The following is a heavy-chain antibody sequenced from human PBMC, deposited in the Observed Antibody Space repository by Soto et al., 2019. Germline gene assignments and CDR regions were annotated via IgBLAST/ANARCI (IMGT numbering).Heavy chain of an antibody. V-gene: IGHV3-30*18. Sequence: GGSLRLSCAASGFTFSSYGMHWVRQAPGKGLEWVAVISYDGSNKYYADSVKGRFTISRDNSKNTLYLQMNSLRAEDTAVYYCAKVSSSWYAGFFDLWGRGTLVTVSS. D-gene: IGHD6-13*01. J-gene: IGHJ4*02. CDR1: GFTFSSYG. CDR2: ISYDGSNK. CDR3: AKVSSSWYAGFFDL.